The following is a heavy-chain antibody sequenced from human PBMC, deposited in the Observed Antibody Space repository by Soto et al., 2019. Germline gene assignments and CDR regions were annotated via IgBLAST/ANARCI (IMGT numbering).Heavy chain of an antibody. CDR3: ARRQWQLNYFDN. CDR2: IKEDGSEK. J-gene: IGHJ4*02. D-gene: IGHD6-19*01. Sequence: PGGSLRLSCAASGFSFSSSWMSWVRLSPGKGLEWVANIKEDGSEKYYVDSVKGRFTVSRDNAKNALYLQLSAVRAEDTAVYFYARRQWQLNYFDNWGQGTLVTVSS. CDR1: GFSFSSSW. V-gene: IGHV3-7*04.